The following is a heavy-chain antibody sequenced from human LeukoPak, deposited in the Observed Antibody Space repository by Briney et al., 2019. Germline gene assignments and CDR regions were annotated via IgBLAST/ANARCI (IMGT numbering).Heavy chain of an antibody. Sequence: SQTLSLTCTVSGGSISVGDNSWSWIRQPPGKCLGWIGYIFYTGNTYYNPSLKSRVIISVDTSKTQFSRKLSSVTAADTVVYYCSRDSYTVVTPGSWLDPWGPGALVTVSS. CDR3: SRDSYTVVTPGSWLDP. CDR1: GGSISVGDNS. V-gene: IGHV4-30-4*01. J-gene: IGHJ5*02. CDR2: IFYTGNT. D-gene: IGHD4-23*01.